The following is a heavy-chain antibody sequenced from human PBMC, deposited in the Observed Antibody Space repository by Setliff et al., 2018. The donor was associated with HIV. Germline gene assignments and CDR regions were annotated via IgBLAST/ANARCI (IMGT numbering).Heavy chain of an antibody. CDR3: ASKVYCTNGVCLDAFDT. CDR1: GYTFTAYY. Sequence: ASVKVSCKASGYTFTAYYMNWVRRAPGQGLEWMGRVNPNSGGTNYAQKFQGRVTMTRDTSISTAYMELRRLRSDDTAVYYCASKVYCTNGVCLDAFDTWGQGTMVTVSS. CDR2: VNPNSGGT. V-gene: IGHV1-2*06. D-gene: IGHD2-8*01. J-gene: IGHJ3*02.